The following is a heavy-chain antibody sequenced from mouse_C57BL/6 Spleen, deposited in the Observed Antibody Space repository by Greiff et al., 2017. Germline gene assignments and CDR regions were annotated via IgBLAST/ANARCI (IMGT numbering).Heavy chain of an antibody. V-gene: IGHV5-16*01. CDR1: GFTFSDYY. Sequence: EVKLVESEGGLVQPGSSMKLSCTASGFTFSDYYMAWVRQVPEKGLEWVANINYDGSSTYYLDSLKSRFIISRDNAKNILYLQMSSLKSEDTATYYCARGSDYDWYFDVWGTGTTVTVSS. CDR3: ARGSDYDWYFDV. D-gene: IGHD2-4*01. J-gene: IGHJ1*03. CDR2: INYDGSST.